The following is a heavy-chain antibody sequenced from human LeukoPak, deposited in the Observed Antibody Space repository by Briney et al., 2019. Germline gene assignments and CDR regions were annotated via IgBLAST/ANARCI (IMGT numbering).Heavy chain of an antibody. D-gene: IGHD3-10*01. CDR1: GGSISRDGHY. CDR2: VSSSGTT. J-gene: IGHJ3*02. Sequence: PSETLSLTCNVSGGSISRDGHYWSWIRQYPGKGLESIGSVSSSGTTTYNPSLKSRVTISLDTSQNQFSLNLRSLTAADAVVYYWAREMVRDAFDIWGQETRVPVSS. CDR3: AREMVRDAFDI. V-gene: IGHV4-31*03.